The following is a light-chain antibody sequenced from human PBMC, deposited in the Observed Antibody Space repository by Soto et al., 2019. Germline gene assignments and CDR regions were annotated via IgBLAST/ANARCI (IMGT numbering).Light chain of an antibody. Sequence: DIQMTQSPSSVSASIGDRVTISCRASQSIYKWLVWYQQKPGKAPKLLIYAASSLQSGVPSSFSGSGDGPDFTLPISSLQPEDFATYYCQQADSFPLSFGGGTKVEL. J-gene: IGKJ4*01. CDR1: QSIYKW. CDR2: AAS. V-gene: IGKV1-12*01. CDR3: QQADSFPLS.